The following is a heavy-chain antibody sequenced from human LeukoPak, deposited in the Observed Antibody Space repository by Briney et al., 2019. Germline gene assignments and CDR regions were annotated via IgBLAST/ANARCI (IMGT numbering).Heavy chain of an antibody. CDR1: GGTFIIYA. CDR3: AREMGLGYCSSTSCHTYYFDY. J-gene: IGHJ4*02. D-gene: IGHD2-2*01. V-gene: IGHV1-69*01. Sequence: GSSVNVSSKASGGTFIIYAISGVRQAPGQGGEWMGGIIPIFGTANYAQKFQGRVTITADESTSTAYMELSSLRSEDTAVYYCAREMGLGYCSSTSCHTYYFDYWGQGTLVTVSS. CDR2: IIPIFGTA.